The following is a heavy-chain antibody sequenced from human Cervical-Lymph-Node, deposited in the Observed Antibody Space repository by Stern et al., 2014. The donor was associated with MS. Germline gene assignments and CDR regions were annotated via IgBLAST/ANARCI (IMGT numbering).Heavy chain of an antibody. V-gene: IGHV3-30*03. CDR3: VTGRGYMSGQPDFDY. Sequence: VQLVESGGGVVQPGRSLRLSCEASGFRFSSYGIHWVRQAPGKGLEWVAVISYDGSNTHYGVSVKGRFTISRDNSKNMLFLHMNSLSAEDTAVYYCVTGRGYMSGQPDFDYCGHGALVTVTS. D-gene: IGHD5-18*01. CDR1: GFRFSSYG. CDR2: ISYDGSNT. J-gene: IGHJ4*01.